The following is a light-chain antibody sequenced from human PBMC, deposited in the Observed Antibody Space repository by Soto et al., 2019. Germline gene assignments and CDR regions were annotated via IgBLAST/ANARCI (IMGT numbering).Light chain of an antibody. V-gene: IGKV4-1*01. CDR3: QQYESTPPA. Sequence: DIVMTQSPASLAVSLGERATINCKSSQSVLYSSNNKNYLAWYQQRPGQPPKLLIYWASTRESGVPDRFSGSGSGTDFTLSITSLQAQDVAVDYCQQYESTPPAFGQGTKLEIK. CDR1: QSVLYSSNNKNY. CDR2: WAS. J-gene: IGKJ2*01.